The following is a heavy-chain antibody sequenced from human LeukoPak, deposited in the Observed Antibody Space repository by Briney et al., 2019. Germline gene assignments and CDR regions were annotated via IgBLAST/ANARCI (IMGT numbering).Heavy chain of an antibody. Sequence: GGSLRLSCAASGFAFSSYAMSSVRQAPGKGLEWVSAISGSGGSTYYADSVKGRFTISRDNSKNTLYLQMNSLRAEDTAVYYCASVPAAMKYYYYGMDVWGQGTTVTVSS. D-gene: IGHD2-2*01. CDR1: GFAFSSYA. V-gene: IGHV3-23*01. J-gene: IGHJ6*02. CDR2: ISGSGGST. CDR3: ASVPAAMKYYYYGMDV.